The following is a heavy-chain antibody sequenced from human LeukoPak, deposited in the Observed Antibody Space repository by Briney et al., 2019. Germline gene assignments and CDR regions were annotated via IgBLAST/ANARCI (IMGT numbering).Heavy chain of an antibody. J-gene: IGHJ4*02. V-gene: IGHV4-59*01. CDR2: VYHTGST. D-gene: IGHD5-12*01. CDR3: ARDRDGYDYLDF. Sequence: SETLSLTCSVSGGSISTYYWSWIRQPPGKGLEWIGYVYHTGSTNYSPSLKSRVTMSVDTSKNQFSLRLSSVTAADTAVYYCARDRDGYDYLDFWGQGTLVTVSS. CDR1: GGSISTYY.